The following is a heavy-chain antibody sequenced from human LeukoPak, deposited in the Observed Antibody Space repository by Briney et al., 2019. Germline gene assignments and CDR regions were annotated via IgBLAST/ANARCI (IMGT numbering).Heavy chain of an antibody. V-gene: IGHV4-34*01. CDR2: INHSGST. CDR1: GGSFSGYY. CDR3: ARDRREGYYFDY. Sequence: SETLSLTCAVYGGSFSGYYWSWIRQPPGKGPEWIGEINHSGSTYYNPSLKSRVTISVDTSKNQFSLKLSSVTAADTAVYYCARDRREGYYFDYWGQGTLVTVSS. J-gene: IGHJ4*02.